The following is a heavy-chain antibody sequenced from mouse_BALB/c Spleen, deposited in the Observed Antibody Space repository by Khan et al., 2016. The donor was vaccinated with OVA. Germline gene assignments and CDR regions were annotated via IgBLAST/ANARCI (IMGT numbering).Heavy chain of an antibody. D-gene: IGHD2-12*01. CDR1: GFSLITYG. CDR2: IWSGGST. Sequence: QVQLKQSGPGLVQPSQNLSITCTVSGFSLITYGVHWVRQSPGKGLEWLGVIWSGGSTDYNEAFISRLSISKDNSKSQVFFKMNSLQSDDTAIYYCARSFYRYDFTYWGRGTLVTVSS. V-gene: IGHV2-4-1*01. J-gene: IGHJ3*01. CDR3: ARSFYRYDFTY.